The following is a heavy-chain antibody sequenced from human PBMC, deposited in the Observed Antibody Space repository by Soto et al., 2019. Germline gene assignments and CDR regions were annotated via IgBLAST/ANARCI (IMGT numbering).Heavy chain of an antibody. CDR1: GDSISSGDYY. Sequence: SETLSLTCTVSGDSISSGDYYWSWIRQPPGKGLEWIGCIYYSGNTYYNPSLKRRFSISVDTSKNQFSLKLSSVTAADTAVYYCARHWLQSWFDPWGQGTLVTVSS. J-gene: IGHJ5*02. D-gene: IGHD4-4*01. CDR3: ARHWLQSWFDP. V-gene: IGHV4-30-4*01. CDR2: IYYSGNT.